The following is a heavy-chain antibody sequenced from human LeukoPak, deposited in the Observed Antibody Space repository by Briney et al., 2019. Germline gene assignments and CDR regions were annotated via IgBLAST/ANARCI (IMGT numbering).Heavy chain of an antibody. CDR1: GFTFSSYA. J-gene: IGHJ4*02. CDR3: ARETYYYDSSGYYYEGGFDY. Sequence: GGSLRLSCAASGFTFSSYAMSWVRQAPGKGLEWLSAISGSGGSTYYADSVKGRFTISRDNSKNTLYLQMNSLRAEDTAVYYCARETYYYDSSGYYYEGGFDYWGQGTLVTVSS. D-gene: IGHD3-22*01. V-gene: IGHV3-23*01. CDR2: ISGSGGST.